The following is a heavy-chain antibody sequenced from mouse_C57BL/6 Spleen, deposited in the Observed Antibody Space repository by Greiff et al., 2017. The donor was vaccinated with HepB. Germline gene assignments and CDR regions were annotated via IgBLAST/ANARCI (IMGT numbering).Heavy chain of an antibody. J-gene: IGHJ2*01. D-gene: IGHD1-1*01. CDR3: ARDYYGSRYYFDY. CDR2: INPSSGYT. Sequence: QVQLQQSGAELAKPGASVKLSCKASGYTFTSYWMHWVKQRPGQGLEWIGYINPSSGYTKYNQKFKDKATLTADKSSSTAYMQLSSLTYEDSAVYYCARDYYGSRYYFDYWGQGTTLTVSS. CDR1: GYTFTSYW. V-gene: IGHV1-7*01.